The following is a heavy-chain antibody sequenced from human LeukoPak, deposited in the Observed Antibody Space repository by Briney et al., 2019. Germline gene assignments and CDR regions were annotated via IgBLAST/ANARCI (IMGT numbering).Heavy chain of an antibody. D-gene: IGHD5-24*01. CDR3: ARDRRSRDGYNWAFDY. CDR2: INHSGST. CDR1: GGSFSGYY. V-gene: IGHV4-34*01. Sequence: SETLSLTCAVYGGSFSGYYWSWIRQPPGKGLEWIGEINHSGSTNYNPSLKSRVTISVDTSKNQFSLKLSSVTAADTAVYYCARDRRSRDGYNWAFDYWGQGTLVTVSS. J-gene: IGHJ4*02.